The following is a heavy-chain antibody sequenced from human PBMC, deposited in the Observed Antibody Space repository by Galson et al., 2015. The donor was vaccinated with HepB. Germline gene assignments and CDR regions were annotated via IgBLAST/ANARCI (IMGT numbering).Heavy chain of an antibody. V-gene: IGHV1-18*04. J-gene: IGHJ5*02. CDR2: ISAYNGNT. D-gene: IGHD3-22*01. Sequence: SVKVSCKASGYTFTSYGISWVRQAPGQGLEWMGWISAYNGNTNYAQKLQGRVTMTTDTSTSTAYMELRSLRSDDTAVYYCARDSPYYYDSSGYYDWFDPWGQGTLVTVSS. CDR3: ARDSPYYYDSSGYYDWFDP. CDR1: GYTFTSYG.